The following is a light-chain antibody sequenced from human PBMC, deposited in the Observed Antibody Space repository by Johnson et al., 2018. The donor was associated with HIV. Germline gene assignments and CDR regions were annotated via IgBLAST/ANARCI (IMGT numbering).Light chain of an antibody. J-gene: IGLJ1*01. Sequence: VLTQPPSVSAAPGQKVTISCSGSSSNIGNNYVSWYQQLPGTAPKLLIYDNNKRPSGIPDRFSGSKSGTSATLGITGLQTGDEADYYCGTWDSSLSAGCVFGTGTKVTVL. CDR1: SSNIGNNY. CDR2: DNN. V-gene: IGLV1-51*01. CDR3: GTWDSSLSAGCV.